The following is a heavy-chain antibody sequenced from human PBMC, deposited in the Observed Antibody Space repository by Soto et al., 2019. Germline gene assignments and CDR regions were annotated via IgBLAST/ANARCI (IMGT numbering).Heavy chain of an antibody. J-gene: IGHJ4*02. CDR3: AKGVTYYYDSSGYRALVSYFDY. Sequence: GGSLRLSCAASGFTFSSYGMHWVRQAPGKGLEWVAVISYDGSNKYYADSVKGRFTISRDNSKNTLYLQMNSLRAEDTAVYYCAKGVTYYYDSSGYRALVSYFDYWGQGTLVTVSS. D-gene: IGHD3-22*01. CDR2: ISYDGSNK. CDR1: GFTFSSYG. V-gene: IGHV3-30*18.